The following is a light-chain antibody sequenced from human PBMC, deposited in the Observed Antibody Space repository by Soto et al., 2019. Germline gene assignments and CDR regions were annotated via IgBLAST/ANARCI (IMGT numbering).Light chain of an antibody. V-gene: IGKV1-33*01. CDR1: QDISNY. Sequence: DIHMTQSPSSLSASVGDRVTITCQASQDISNYLNWYQQTPGKAPKPLIYDASNLETGVPSRFSGSGSGTDFTFTISSLQPEDIATYYCQQYDNLPYTFGQGTRREIK. J-gene: IGKJ5*01. CDR2: DAS. CDR3: QQYDNLPYT.